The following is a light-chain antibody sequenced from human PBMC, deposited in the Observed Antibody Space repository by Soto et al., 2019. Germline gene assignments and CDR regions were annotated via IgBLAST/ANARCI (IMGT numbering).Light chain of an antibody. Sequence: QSALTQPASVSGSPGQSITISCTGTSSDVGRYNYVSWYQQYPGKAPKLIIFEVSIRPSGVSNRFSGSKSGTTASLTISGXXXXXXADXYCASYTSRTSVVFGGGTKLTVL. CDR1: SSDVGRYNY. CDR2: EVS. V-gene: IGLV2-14*01. J-gene: IGLJ2*01. CDR3: ASYTSRTSVV.